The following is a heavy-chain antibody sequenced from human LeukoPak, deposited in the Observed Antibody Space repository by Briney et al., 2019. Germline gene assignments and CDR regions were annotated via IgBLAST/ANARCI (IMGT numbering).Heavy chain of an antibody. CDR3: ARAAHSGSLAPFDY. V-gene: IGHV4-38-2*02. Sequence: TPSETLSLTCTVSGYSISSGYYWGWIRQPPGKGLEWIGSIYHSGSTYYNPSLKSRVTISVDTSKNQFSLKLSSVTAADTAVYYCARAAHSGSLAPFDYWGQGTLVTVSS. CDR1: GYSISSGYY. D-gene: IGHD1-26*01. J-gene: IGHJ4*02. CDR2: IYHSGST.